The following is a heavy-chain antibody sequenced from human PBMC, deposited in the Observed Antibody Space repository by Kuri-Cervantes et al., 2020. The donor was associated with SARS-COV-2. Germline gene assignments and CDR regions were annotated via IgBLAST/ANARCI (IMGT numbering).Heavy chain of an antibody. D-gene: IGHD1-1*01. CDR3: VRDGDHWNFDY. CDR1: GFTFSGHW. V-gene: IGHV3-74*01. J-gene: IGHJ4*02. CDR2: INPDGSYT. Sequence: GESLKISCAASGFTFSGHWIHWVRQAPGKGLVWVSRINPDGSYTNNADSVKGRFTLSRDNAKKMLFLQMNSLRAEDTAVYYCVRDGDHWNFDYWGQGTRVTVSS.